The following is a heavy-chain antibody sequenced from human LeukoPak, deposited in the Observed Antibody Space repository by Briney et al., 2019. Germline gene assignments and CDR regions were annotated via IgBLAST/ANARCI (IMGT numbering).Heavy chain of an antibody. CDR3: ARRQGIAYYFDY. CDR2: IYYSGST. Sequence: PGGSLRLSCAASGFTFSSYSMNWVRQAPGKGLEWIGSIYYSGSTYYNPSLKSRVTISVDTSKNQFSLKLSSVTAADTAVYYCARRQGIAYYFDYWGQGTLVTVSS. J-gene: IGHJ4*02. V-gene: IGHV4-59*05. CDR1: GFTFSSYSMN.